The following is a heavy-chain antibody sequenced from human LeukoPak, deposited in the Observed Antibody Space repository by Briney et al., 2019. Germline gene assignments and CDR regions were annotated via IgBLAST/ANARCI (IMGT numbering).Heavy chain of an antibody. CDR3: ASYYYGSGSNYWRFDY. V-gene: IGHV1-69*01. CDR1: GGTFSSYA. J-gene: IGHJ4*02. CDR2: IIPIFGTA. D-gene: IGHD3-10*01. Sequence: SVKVSFKASGGTFSSYAISWVRQAPGQGLEWMGGIIPIFGTANYAQKFQGRVTITADESTSTAYMELSSLRSEDTAVYYCASYYYGSGSNYWRFDYWGQGTLVTVSS.